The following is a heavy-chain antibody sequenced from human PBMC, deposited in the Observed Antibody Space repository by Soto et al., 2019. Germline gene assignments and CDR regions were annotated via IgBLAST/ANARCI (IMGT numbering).Heavy chain of an antibody. J-gene: IGHJ1*01. CDR2: FDPEDGET. Sequence: ASVKVSCKVSGYTLTELSMHWVRQAPGKGLEWMGGFDPEDGETIYAQKFQGRVTMTEDTSTDTAYMELSSLRSEDTAVYYCVFCPYNTAMAHCSYWGQGTLVTVSS. V-gene: IGHV1-24*01. D-gene: IGHD5-18*01. CDR3: VFCPYNTAMAHCSY. CDR1: GYTLTELS.